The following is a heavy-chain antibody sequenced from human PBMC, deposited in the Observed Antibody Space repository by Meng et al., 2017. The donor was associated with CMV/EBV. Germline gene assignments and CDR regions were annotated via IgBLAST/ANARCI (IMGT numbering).Heavy chain of an antibody. D-gene: IGHD3-22*01. Sequence: ASVKVSCKTSGYAFTAYYMHWVRQAPGQGLEWMGWINPNSGGTNYAQKFQGRVTMTRDTSISTAYMELNRLRSDDTAVYYCARGPRLRRLFPPPRPYYYYYGMDVWGQGTTVTVSS. CDR3: ARGPRLRRLFPPPRPYYYYYGMDV. CDR1: GYAFTAYY. V-gene: IGHV1-2*02. J-gene: IGHJ6*02. CDR2: INPNSGGT.